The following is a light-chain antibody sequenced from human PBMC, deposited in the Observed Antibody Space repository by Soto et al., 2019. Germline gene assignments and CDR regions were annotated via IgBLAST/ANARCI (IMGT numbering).Light chain of an antibody. J-gene: IGKJ1*01. CDR3: QQYGSSPWT. CDR2: AAS. CDR1: QGLGTN. V-gene: IGKV3-15*01. Sequence: TVMTQSPATLSVSPGERATLSGRASQGLGTNLAWYQQRPGQAPRLLIYAASTRATGVPARFSGSGSGTDFTLTISRLEPEDFAVYYCQQYGSSPWTFGQGTKVDIK.